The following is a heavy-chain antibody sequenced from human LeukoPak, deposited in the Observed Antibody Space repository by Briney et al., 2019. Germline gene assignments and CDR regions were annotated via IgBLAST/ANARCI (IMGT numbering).Heavy chain of an antibody. V-gene: IGHV4-39*01. Sequence: PSETLSLTCTVSGGSISSSSYSWGWIRQPPGKGLEWIGNIYNSGSTYYNPSLKSRVAISVDTSKIQFSLKLSSVTAADTAVYYCARRGGSGRSFDYWGQGTLVTVSS. CDR2: IYNSGST. CDR3: ARRGGSGRSFDY. CDR1: GGSISSSSYS. D-gene: IGHD3-10*01. J-gene: IGHJ4*02.